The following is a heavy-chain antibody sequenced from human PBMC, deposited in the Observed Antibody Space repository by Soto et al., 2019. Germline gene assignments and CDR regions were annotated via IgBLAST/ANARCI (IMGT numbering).Heavy chain of an antibody. V-gene: IGHV3-30-3*01. J-gene: IGHJ4*02. CDR2: MSFDGNSK. Sequence: QVQLVESGGGVVQPGTSLRLSCAASGFAISSYSMHWVRQAPGKGLEWVAAMSFDGNSKYFADSVKGRFMISRDTSKNTWSLEMESLGAADSALYHCTRGRSVIANDDFEYWGQGTQVTVSS. CDR3: TRGRSVIANDDFEY. CDR1: GFAISSYS. D-gene: IGHD2-21*01.